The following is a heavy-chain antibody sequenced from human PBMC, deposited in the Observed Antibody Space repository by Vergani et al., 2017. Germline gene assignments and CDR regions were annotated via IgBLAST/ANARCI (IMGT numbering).Heavy chain of an antibody. V-gene: IGHV3-30-3*01. D-gene: IGHD4-17*01. Sequence: QVQLVESGGGVVQPGRSLRLSCAASGFTFSSYAMLWVRQAPGKGLEWVAVISYDGSNKYYADSVKGRFTISRDNSKNTLYLQMNSLRAEDTAVYYCARGASGDYVSSFDYWGQGTLVTVSS. J-gene: IGHJ4*02. CDR2: ISYDGSNK. CDR1: GFTFSSYA. CDR3: ARGASGDYVSSFDY.